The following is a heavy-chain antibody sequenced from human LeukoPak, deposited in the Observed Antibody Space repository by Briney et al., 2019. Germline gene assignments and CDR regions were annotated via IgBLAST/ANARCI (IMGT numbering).Heavy chain of an antibody. Sequence: PGGSLRLSCAASGFTFRSYEMSWVRQAPGKGLEWVSSISSTGNTIYYADPVKGRFTISRDNAKNSLYLQMSSLKTEDTAVYYCARDRIAVAGTLWGQGTLVTVSS. V-gene: IGHV3-48*03. CDR1: GFTFRSYE. J-gene: IGHJ4*02. D-gene: IGHD6-19*01. CDR2: ISSTGNTI. CDR3: ARDRIAVAGTL.